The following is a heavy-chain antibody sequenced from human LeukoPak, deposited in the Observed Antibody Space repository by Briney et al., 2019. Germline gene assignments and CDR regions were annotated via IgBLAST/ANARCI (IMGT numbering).Heavy chain of an antibody. CDR1: GFTFSSHA. CDR3: VKDFDY. J-gene: IGHJ4*02. CDR2: IGGSGSPI. V-gene: IGHV3-23*01. Sequence: GGSLRLSCAASGFTFSSHAMSWVRQAPGKGLEWVSTIGGSGSPIFYTDSVKGRFTTSRDNSRNTLHLQMNSLSAEDSAIYYCVKDFDYWGQGTLVTVSS.